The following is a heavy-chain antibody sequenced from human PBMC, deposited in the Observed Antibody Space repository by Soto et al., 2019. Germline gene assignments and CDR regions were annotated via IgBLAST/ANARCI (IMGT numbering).Heavy chain of an antibody. CDR1: GGSISSGGSY. D-gene: IGHD3-22*01. CDR3: AIVGYYDCSGYNAFTI. Sequence: PSETLSLTCTVSGGSISSGGSYWSWIRQHPGKGLEWIGYIYYSGSTYYNPSLKSRVTISVDTSKNQFSLKLSSVTAADTAVYYCAIVGYYDCSGYNAFTIWAQGTMVPGSS. J-gene: IGHJ3*02. CDR2: IYYSGST. V-gene: IGHV4-31*03.